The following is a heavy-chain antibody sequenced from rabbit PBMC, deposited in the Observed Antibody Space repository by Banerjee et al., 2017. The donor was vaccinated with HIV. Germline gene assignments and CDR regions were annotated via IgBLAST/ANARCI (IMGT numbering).Heavy chain of an antibody. CDR1: GFSFSNKYV. CDR2: INTSSGNT. D-gene: IGHD4-2*01. CDR3: ARSYAGASTYGYPTLNL. J-gene: IGHJ4*01. V-gene: IGHV1S40*01. Sequence: QSLEESGGDLVKPGASLTLTCKASGFSFSNKYVMCWVRQAPGKGLEWIACINTSSGNTVYATWAKGRFTISRTSSTTVAMQMTSLTAADTATYFCARSYAGASTYGYPTLNLWGQGPLFTVS.